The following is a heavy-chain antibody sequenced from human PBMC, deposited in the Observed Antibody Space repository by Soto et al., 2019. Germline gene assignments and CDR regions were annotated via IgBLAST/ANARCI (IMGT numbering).Heavy chain of an antibody. CDR1: GYTFTSYA. Sequence: ASVKVSCKASGYTFTSYAMHWVRQAPGQRLEWMRWINAGNGNTKYSQKFQGRVTITRDTSASTAYMELRSLRSDDTAVYYCARGDTLDDNWFDPWGQGTLVTVSS. D-gene: IGHD5-18*01. V-gene: IGHV1-3*01. CDR3: ARGDTLDDNWFDP. J-gene: IGHJ5*02. CDR2: INAGNGNT.